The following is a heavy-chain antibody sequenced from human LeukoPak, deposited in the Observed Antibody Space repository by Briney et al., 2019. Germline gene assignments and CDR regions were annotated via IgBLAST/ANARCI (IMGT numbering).Heavy chain of an antibody. Sequence: GRSLRLSCAASGFTFSSYAMHWVRQAPGKGLEWVAVISYDGSNKYYADPVKGRFTISRDNSKNTLYLQMNSLRAEDTAVYYCARVRDIQLYYYYDYGMDVWGQGTTVTVSS. V-gene: IGHV3-30*04. CDR3: ARVRDIQLYYYYDYGMDV. CDR1: GFTFSSYA. J-gene: IGHJ6*02. D-gene: IGHD5-18*01. CDR2: ISYDGSNK.